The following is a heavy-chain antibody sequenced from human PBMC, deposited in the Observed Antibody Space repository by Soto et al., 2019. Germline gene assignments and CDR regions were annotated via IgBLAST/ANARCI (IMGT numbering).Heavy chain of an antibody. Sequence: GGSLRLSCAASGFTFSSYAMSWVRQSPGKGLEWVSAISGSGGSTYYADSVKGRFTISRDNSKNTLYLQMNSLRAEDTAVYYCAKDGPALQSGAYFDYWGQGTLVTVSS. J-gene: IGHJ4*02. CDR1: GFTFSSYA. V-gene: IGHV3-23*01. CDR2: ISGSGGST. D-gene: IGHD1-26*01. CDR3: AKDGPALQSGAYFDY.